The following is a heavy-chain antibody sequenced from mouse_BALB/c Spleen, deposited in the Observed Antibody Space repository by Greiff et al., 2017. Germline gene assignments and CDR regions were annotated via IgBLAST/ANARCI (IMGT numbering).Heavy chain of an antibody. CDR3: TRDSGLRVFDY. J-gene: IGHJ2*01. CDR2: INPSNGGT. V-gene: IGHV1-53*01. CDR1: GYTFTSYY. Sequence: VQLQQPGAELVKPGASVKLSCKASGYTFTSYYMYWVKQRPGQGLEWIGDINPSNGGTNFNEKFKSKATLTVDKSSSTAYMQLSSLTSEDSAVYDCTRDSGLRVFDYWGQGTTLTVSS. D-gene: IGHD3-1*01.